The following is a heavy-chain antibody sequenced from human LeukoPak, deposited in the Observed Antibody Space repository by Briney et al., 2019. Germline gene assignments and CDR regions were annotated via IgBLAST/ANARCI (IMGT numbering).Heavy chain of an antibody. D-gene: IGHD6-13*01. V-gene: IGHV4-34*01. CDR2: INHSGST. CDR3: ARGRQLNK. Sequence: PSETLSLTCAVYGGSFSGYYWSWIRQPPGKGLEWIGEINHSGSTNYNPSLKSRVTISVDTSKNQFSLKLSSVTAADTAVYYCARGRQLNKWGQRTLVTVSS. J-gene: IGHJ4*02. CDR1: GGSFSGYY.